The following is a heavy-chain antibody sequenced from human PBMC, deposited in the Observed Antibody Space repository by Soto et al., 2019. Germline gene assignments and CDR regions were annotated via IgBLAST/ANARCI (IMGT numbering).Heavy chain of an antibody. CDR1: GYTFTSYD. CDR2: MNPNSGNT. Sequence: QVQLVQSGAEVKKPGASVKVSCKASGYTFTSYDINWVRQATGQGLEWMGLMNPNSGNTGYAQKSESRVTITRNPTMSSSHMERGSLRSHDAAAYSCARGYCSGGSCKARYTGYDYGIRGHGRMVAVGS. V-gene: IGHV1-8*01. D-gene: IGHD2-15*01. CDR3: ARGYCSGGSCKARYTGYDYGI. J-gene: IGHJ3*02.